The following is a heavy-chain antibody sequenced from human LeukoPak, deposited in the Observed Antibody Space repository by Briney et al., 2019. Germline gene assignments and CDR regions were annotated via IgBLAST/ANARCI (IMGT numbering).Heavy chain of an antibody. V-gene: IGHV4-39*01. Sequence: SETLSLTCTVSGVSISSSNSYWGWIRQPPGKGLEWIGSIYYTGNTYYDASLKSRVTISIDTSNNQISLRLISVTATDTAMYYCARQTGSGLFTLPGGQGTLVTVSS. CDR3: ARQTGSGLFTLP. CDR1: GVSISSSNSY. D-gene: IGHD3/OR15-3a*01. CDR2: IYYTGNT. J-gene: IGHJ4*02.